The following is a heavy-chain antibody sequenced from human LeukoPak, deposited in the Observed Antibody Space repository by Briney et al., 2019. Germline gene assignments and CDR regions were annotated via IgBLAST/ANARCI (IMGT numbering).Heavy chain of an antibody. CDR2: IVPSDSYT. V-gene: IGHV5-10-1*01. D-gene: IGHD2-21*02. CDR1: GYCFTTYW. J-gene: IGHJ4*02. CDR3: ATPPTALDY. Sequence: GEALQIFCWGSGYCFTTYWSNWVRRMPGKGVLGMGRIVPSDSYTNYCASFQFHVTISADKSISTVYLQWNSLKASDTAMYDCATPPTALDYWGQGTLVTVSS.